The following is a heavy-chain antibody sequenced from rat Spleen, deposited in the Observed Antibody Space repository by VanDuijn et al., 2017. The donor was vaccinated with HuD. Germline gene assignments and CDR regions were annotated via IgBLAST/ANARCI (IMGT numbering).Heavy chain of an antibody. Sequence: EVQVVESGGGLVRPGRSLKLSCAASGFTFSDYYMAWVRQAPTKGLEWVAYITTGGGTSFYRDSVKGRFTISRDNAKSTLSLQMDSLRSDDTATYYCARRHYGYTRYYFDYWGQGVMVTVSS. CDR2: ITTGGGTS. CDR3: ARRHYGYTRYYFDY. J-gene: IGHJ2*01. V-gene: IGHV5S23*01. D-gene: IGHD1-9*01. CDR1: GFTFSDYY.